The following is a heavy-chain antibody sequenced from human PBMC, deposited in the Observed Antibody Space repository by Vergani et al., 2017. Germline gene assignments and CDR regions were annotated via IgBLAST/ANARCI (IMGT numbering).Heavy chain of an antibody. CDR3: VRVYYYDSSACDY. CDR1: GGSFSGYY. CDR2: INHSGST. V-gene: IGHV4-34*01. J-gene: IGHJ4*02. Sequence: QVQLQQWGAGLLKPSETLSLTCAVYGGSFSGYYWSWIRQPPGKGLEWIGEINHSGSTNYNPSLKSRVTISVDTSKNQFSLKLSSVTAADTAVYYCVRVYYYDSSACDYWGQGTLVTVSS. D-gene: IGHD3-22*01.